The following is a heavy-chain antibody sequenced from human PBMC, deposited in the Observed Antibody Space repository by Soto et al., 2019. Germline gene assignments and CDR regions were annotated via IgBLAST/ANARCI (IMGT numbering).Heavy chain of an antibody. CDR1: GGSNSSGGYY. Sequence: PLSLTCPVSGGSNSSGGYYWRWIRQHPGKGLEGIGYIYYSGSTYYNPSLKSRGTISVDTSKNQFSPKLRSVTAADTAVYYCARELTTVTKRYYYYYGMDVWGQGTTVTVSS. D-gene: IGHD4-17*01. CDR2: IYYSGST. J-gene: IGHJ6*02. CDR3: ARELTTVTKRYYYYYGMDV. V-gene: IGHV4-31*03.